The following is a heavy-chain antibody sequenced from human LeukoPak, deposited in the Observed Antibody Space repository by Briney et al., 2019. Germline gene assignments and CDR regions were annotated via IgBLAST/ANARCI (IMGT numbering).Heavy chain of an antibody. CDR1: GGTFHSYA. D-gene: IGHD3-10*01. J-gene: IGHJ4*02. V-gene: IGHV1-69*05. Sequence: SVKVSCKASGGTFHSYAISWVRQAPGQGLEWMGGIVPIFGTANYAQKFQGRVTITTDESTSTAYMELSSLRSEDTAVYYCARGVMVRGVISRKVAQFDYWGQGTLVTVSS. CDR3: ARGVMVRGVISRKVAQFDY. CDR2: IVPIFGTA.